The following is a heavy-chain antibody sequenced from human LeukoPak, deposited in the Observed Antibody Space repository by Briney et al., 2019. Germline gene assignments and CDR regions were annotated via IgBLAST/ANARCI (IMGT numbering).Heavy chain of an antibody. V-gene: IGHV3-11*01. J-gene: IGHJ4*02. CDR3: ARVVVNYYDSSGYGATDY. CDR1: GFTFSDYY. CDR2: ISSSGSTI. D-gene: IGHD3-22*01. Sequence: PGGSLRLSCAASGFTFSDYYMSWIRQAPGKGLEWVSYISSSGSTIYYADSVKGRFTISRDNAKKSLYLQMNSLRAEDTAVYYCARVVVNYYDSSGYGATDYWGQGTLVTVSS.